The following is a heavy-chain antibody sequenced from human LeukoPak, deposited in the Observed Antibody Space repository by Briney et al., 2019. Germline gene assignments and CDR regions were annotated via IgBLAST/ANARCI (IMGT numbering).Heavy chain of an antibody. D-gene: IGHD3-22*01. V-gene: IGHV4-59*01. CDR3: AREPYDSGGYFDY. CDR2: IYYSGST. J-gene: IGHJ4*02. CDR1: GGSISSYY. Sequence: SETLPLTCTVSGGSISSYYWSWIRQPPGKGLEWIGYIYYSGSTNYNPSLKSRVTISVDTSKNQFSLKLSSVTAADTAVYYCAREPYDSGGYFDYWGQGTLVTVSS.